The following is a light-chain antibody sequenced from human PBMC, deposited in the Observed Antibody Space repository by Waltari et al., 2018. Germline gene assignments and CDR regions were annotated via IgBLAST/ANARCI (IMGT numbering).Light chain of an antibody. V-gene: IGLV2-14*03. CDR2: DVT. Sequence: QSALTQPASVSGSPGQAITIPCSGMGTSVAASAYVSWHQHNPGKSPQVIIYDVTNRPAGVSDRFSASKSANTASLTISRLQPEDEADYYCSSQTLDGLILFGGGTRLTVL. CDR1: GTSVAASAY. J-gene: IGLJ2*01. CDR3: SSQTLDGLIL.